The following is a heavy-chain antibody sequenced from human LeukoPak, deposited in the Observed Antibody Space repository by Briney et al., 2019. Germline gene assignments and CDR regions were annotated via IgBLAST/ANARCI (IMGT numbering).Heavy chain of an antibody. CDR2: ISSSSSYI. Sequence: GGSLRLPCAASGFTFSSYSMNWVRQAPGKGLEWVSSISSSSSYIYYADSVKGRFTIYRDNAKNSLYLQMNSLRAEDTAVYYCAGGVGYCSSTSCRTLTYWGQGTLVTVSS. CDR3: AGGVGYCSSTSCRTLTY. J-gene: IGHJ4*02. V-gene: IGHV3-21*01. CDR1: GFTFSSYS. D-gene: IGHD2-2*01.